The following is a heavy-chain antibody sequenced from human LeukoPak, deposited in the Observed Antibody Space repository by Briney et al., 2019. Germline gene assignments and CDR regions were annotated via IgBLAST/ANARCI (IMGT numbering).Heavy chain of an antibody. Sequence: GRSLRLSCAASGFTFSSYAMHWVRQAPGKGLEWVAVISYDGSNKYYADSVKGRFTISRDNSKNTLYLQMNSLRAEDTAVYYCARGIRAAVAGTAFDYWGQGTLVTVSA. CDR3: ARGIRAAVAGTAFDY. CDR2: ISYDGSNK. V-gene: IGHV3-30*04. CDR1: GFTFSSYA. J-gene: IGHJ4*02. D-gene: IGHD6-19*01.